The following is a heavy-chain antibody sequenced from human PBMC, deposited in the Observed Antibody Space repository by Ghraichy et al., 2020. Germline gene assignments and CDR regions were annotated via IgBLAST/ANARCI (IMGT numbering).Heavy chain of an antibody. CDR2: ISGSGGTT. CDR1: GFTFSSYT. J-gene: IGHJ4*02. CDR3: AKPLASTVPANFDY. Sequence: GASLRLSCAASGFTFSSYTLSWVRQAPGEGLEWVSAISGSGGTTYYADSVQGRFTISRDNSKNTLYLQMNSLRAEDTAVYYCAKPLASTVPANFDYWGQGTLVTVSS. V-gene: IGHV3-23*01. D-gene: IGHD2-2*01.